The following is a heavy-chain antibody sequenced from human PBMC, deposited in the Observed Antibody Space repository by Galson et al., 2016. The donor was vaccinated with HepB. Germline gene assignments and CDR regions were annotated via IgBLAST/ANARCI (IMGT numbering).Heavy chain of an antibody. Sequence: SLRLSCAASGFTFSIYAMSWVRQAPGKGLEWVLGISGSGGTTYYADSVKGRFTISRDNSKNTPYLQMNSLRAEDTAVYYCAKYSYPLPPGYYMDVWGTGTTVTVSS. CDR3: AKYSYPLPPGYYMDV. D-gene: IGHD2-15*01. CDR2: ISGSGGTT. CDR1: GFTFSIYA. J-gene: IGHJ6*03. V-gene: IGHV3-23*01.